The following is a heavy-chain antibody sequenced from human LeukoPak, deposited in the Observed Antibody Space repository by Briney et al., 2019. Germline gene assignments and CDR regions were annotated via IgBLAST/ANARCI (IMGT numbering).Heavy chain of an antibody. CDR2: ISGSGGST. CDR1: GFSFTTHA. J-gene: IGHJ4*02. D-gene: IGHD3-10*01. CDR3: AKDQDPHSYGSGSYAPFDY. Sequence: GGSLRLSCVASGFSFTTHAMGWVRQAPGKGLEWVSHISGSGGSTKYSGSVKGRFTISRDNSKNTLYLQINGLGADDTAVYYCAKDQDPHSYGSGSYAPFDYWGQGTLVTVSS. V-gene: IGHV3-23*01.